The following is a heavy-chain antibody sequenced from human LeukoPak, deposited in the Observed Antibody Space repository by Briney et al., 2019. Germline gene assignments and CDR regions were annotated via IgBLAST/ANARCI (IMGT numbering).Heavy chain of an antibody. CDR1: GFTFSSFA. Sequence: GGSLRLSCAASGFTFSSFAMGWVRQAPGKGLEWVSRISDSGDITYYADSVKGRFTISRDNSKNTLYLQMNSLRAEDTAVYYCSKDRAGYSGARGFDYWGQGTLVTVSS. V-gene: IGHV3-23*01. D-gene: IGHD5-12*01. J-gene: IGHJ4*02. CDR2: ISDSGDIT. CDR3: SKDRAGYSGARGFDY.